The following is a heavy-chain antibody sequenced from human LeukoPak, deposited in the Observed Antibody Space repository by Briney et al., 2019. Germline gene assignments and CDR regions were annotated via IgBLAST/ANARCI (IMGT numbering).Heavy chain of an antibody. CDR3: AKDKTGFFDWLSNFDY. V-gene: IGHV3-30*18. Sequence: GGSLRLSCAASRFSFRSYDMHWVRQAPGKGLEWLAVSSYDGSNTYYTDSVKGRFTISRDNSKNTLYLQMNSLGPEDTALYYCAKDKTGFFDWLSNFDYWGQGTLVTVSS. CDR1: RFSFRSYD. CDR2: SSYDGSNT. J-gene: IGHJ4*02. D-gene: IGHD3-9*01.